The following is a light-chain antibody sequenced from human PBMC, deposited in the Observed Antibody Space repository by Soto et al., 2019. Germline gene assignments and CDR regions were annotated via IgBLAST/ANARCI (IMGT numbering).Light chain of an antibody. Sequence: DSELTQAPSFLSASVGDRVTITCRASQGISSHLAWYQQQPGKAPKLLIYVASTLQSGVPSRFSGSGSGTEFTLTISGLQPEDFASYYCQQLNSYPITFGQGTRLEIK. CDR1: QGISSH. CDR3: QQLNSYPIT. J-gene: IGKJ5*01. V-gene: IGKV1-9*01. CDR2: VAS.